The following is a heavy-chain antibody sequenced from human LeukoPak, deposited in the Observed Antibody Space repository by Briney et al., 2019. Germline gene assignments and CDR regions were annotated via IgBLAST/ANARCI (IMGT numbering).Heavy chain of an antibody. V-gene: IGHV1-69*05. CDR1: GGTFNNSA. D-gene: IGHD4-17*01. J-gene: IGHJ5*02. CDR3: ARDVHGDYGSGWFDP. Sequence: SVKVSCKTSGGTFNNSAISWVRQAPGQGLEWLGGIMHLFGTAGYAQKFQGRVTITKDESTRTVYLELTSLTSDDTAVYYCARDVHGDYGSGWFDPWGQGTLVSVSS. CDR2: IMHLFGTA.